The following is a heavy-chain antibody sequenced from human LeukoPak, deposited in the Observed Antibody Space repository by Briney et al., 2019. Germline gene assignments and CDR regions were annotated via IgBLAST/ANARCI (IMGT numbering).Heavy chain of an antibody. CDR2: INHSGST. CDR3: AKDRGYSYGSPTLFDY. CDR1: GGSFSGYY. D-gene: IGHD5-18*01. Sequence: SETLSLTCAVYGGSFSGYYWSWIRQPPGKGLEWIGEINHSGSTNYNPSLKSRVTISVDTSKNQFSLKLSSVTAADTAVYYCAKDRGYSYGSPTLFDYWGQGTLVTVSS. V-gene: IGHV4-34*01. J-gene: IGHJ4*02.